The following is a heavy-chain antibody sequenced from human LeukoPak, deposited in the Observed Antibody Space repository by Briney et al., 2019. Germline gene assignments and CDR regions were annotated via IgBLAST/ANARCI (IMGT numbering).Heavy chain of an antibody. V-gene: IGHV3-13*01. CDR2: IGTAGDT. Sequence: GGSLRLSCAASGFTFSSYDMHWVRQATGKGLEWVSAIGTAGDTYYPGSVKGRFTISRENAKNSLYLQMNSLRAGDTAVYYCARGIAAAVNYWYFDLWGRGTLVTVSS. J-gene: IGHJ2*01. CDR1: GFTFSSYD. CDR3: ARGIAAAVNYWYFDL. D-gene: IGHD6-13*01.